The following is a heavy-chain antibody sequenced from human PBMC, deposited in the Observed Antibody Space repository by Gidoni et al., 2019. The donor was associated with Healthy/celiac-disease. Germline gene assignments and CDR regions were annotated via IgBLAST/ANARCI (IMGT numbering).Heavy chain of an antibody. J-gene: IGHJ4*02. Sequence: QVQLQESGPVLVKPSVTLSLTFAVSGGSISSSNWWSWVRQPPGKGLEWIGEISHSGSTNYNPVLKSRVTISVDKSKNQFSLKLSSVTAADTAVYYCARDPRDYYGSVSSYYFDYWGQGTLVTVSS. CDR2: ISHSGST. CDR1: GGSISSSNW. D-gene: IGHD3-10*01. CDR3: ARDPRDYYGSVSSYYFDY. V-gene: IGHV4-4*02.